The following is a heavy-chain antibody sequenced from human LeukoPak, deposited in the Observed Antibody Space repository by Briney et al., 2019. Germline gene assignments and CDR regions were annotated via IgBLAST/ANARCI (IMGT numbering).Heavy chain of an antibody. CDR2: IGSSGGTT. CDR3: AKRAGRTYYYFYYINV. CDR1: GFIFDDYG. D-gene: IGHD1-14*01. V-gene: IGHV3-23*01. J-gene: IGHJ6*03. Sequence: GGSLRLSCAASGFIFDDYGMTWVRQAPGKGLEWVSGIGSSGGTTDYADSVKGRFTISRDNSKNTLYLQMNSLRADDTAVYYCAKRAGRTYYYFYYINVWGKGTTVTVSS.